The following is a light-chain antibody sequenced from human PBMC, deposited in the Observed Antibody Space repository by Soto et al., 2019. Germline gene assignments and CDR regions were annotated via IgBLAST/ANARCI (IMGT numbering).Light chain of an antibody. CDR1: NIGSKS. CDR2: YDS. Sequence: SYELTQPPSVSVAPGKTARITCGGNNIGSKSVHWYQQKPGQAPVLVIYYDSDRPSGIPERFSGSNSGNTATLTISTVEAGDEADDYCQVWDSSSDHYVFGTGTKVTVL. CDR3: QVWDSSSDHYV. J-gene: IGLJ1*01. V-gene: IGLV3-21*04.